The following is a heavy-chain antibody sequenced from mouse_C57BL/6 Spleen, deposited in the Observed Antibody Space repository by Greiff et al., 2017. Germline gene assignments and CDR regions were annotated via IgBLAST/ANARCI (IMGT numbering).Heavy chain of an antibody. Sequence: EVQLVESGGDLVKPGGSLKLSCAASGFTFSSYGMSWVRQTPDKRLEWVATISSGGSYTYYPDSVKGRFTISRDNAKNTLYLQMSSLKSEDTAMYYCARVDYGSSSWFAYWGQGTLVTVSA. CDR1: GFTFSSYG. D-gene: IGHD1-1*01. CDR3: ARVDYGSSSWFAY. CDR2: ISSGGSYT. J-gene: IGHJ3*01. V-gene: IGHV5-6*01.